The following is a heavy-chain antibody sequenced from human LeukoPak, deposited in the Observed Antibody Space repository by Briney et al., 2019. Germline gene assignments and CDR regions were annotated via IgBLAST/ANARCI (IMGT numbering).Heavy chain of an antibody. V-gene: IGHV3-43D*03. CDR2: ISWDDGST. Sequence: GGSLRLSCAASGFTFNDYAMHWVRQAPGKGLEWVSLISWDDGSTYYADSVKGRFTISRDNSRNSLYLQMNSLRPEDTALYYCAKDMSEYSYGPFDYWGLGTLVTVSS. CDR1: GFTFNDYA. CDR3: AKDMSEYSYGPFDY. J-gene: IGHJ4*02. D-gene: IGHD5-18*01.